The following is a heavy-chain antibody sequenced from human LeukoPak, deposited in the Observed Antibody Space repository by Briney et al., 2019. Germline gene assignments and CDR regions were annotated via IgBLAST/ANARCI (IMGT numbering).Heavy chain of an antibody. CDR2: IYSGGST. J-gene: IGHJ1*01. Sequence: GGSLRLSCAASGFTFSSNYMNWVRQAPGKGLEWVSVIYSGGSTYYSDSVKGRFTISRDNSKNTLYFQMNSLRVEDTAVYYCARDPGPAEYFQHWGQGTLVTVSS. CDR3: ARDPGPAEYFQH. V-gene: IGHV3-66*01. CDR1: GFTFSSNY.